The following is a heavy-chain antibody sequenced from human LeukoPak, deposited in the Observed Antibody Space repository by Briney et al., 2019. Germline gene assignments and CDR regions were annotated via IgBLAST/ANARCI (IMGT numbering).Heavy chain of an antibody. Sequence: GASLRLSCAASGFTFSSQWMHWVRQAPGKGLVWVSHINSDGRSTTYADSVKGRFTISRDNAKNTLYLQMNSLRAEDTAVYYCARDPPGEGMDVWGQGTTVTVSS. CDR3: ARDPPGEGMDV. V-gene: IGHV3-74*01. J-gene: IGHJ6*02. CDR1: GFTFSSQW. CDR2: INSDGRST.